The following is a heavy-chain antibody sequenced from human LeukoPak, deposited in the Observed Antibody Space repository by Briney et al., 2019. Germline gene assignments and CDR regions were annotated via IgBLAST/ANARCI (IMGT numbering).Heavy chain of an antibody. Sequence: PSETLSLTCAVSGYSISSGYYWVWIRQPPGKGLEWIGSIYHSGSTYYNPSLKSRVTISVDTSKNQFSLKLSSVTAADTAVYYCASVWYMDVWGKGTTVTVSS. CDR2: IYHSGST. D-gene: IGHD3-16*01. CDR3: ASVWYMDV. J-gene: IGHJ6*03. V-gene: IGHV4-38-2*01. CDR1: GYSISSGYY.